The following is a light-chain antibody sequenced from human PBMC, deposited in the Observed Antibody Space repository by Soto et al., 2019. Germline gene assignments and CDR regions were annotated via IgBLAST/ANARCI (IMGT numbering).Light chain of an antibody. J-gene: IGKJ1*01. CDR1: QTINSW. Sequence: DIQMTQSPSTLSASVGDRVTITCRASQTINSWLAWYQQKPGKAPKLLIYDASSLESGVPSTFSGSRSGTEFTLTICSLQPDDFATYYCQQYNSYLWTFGQGTKVDIK. CDR2: DAS. CDR3: QQYNSYLWT. V-gene: IGKV1-5*01.